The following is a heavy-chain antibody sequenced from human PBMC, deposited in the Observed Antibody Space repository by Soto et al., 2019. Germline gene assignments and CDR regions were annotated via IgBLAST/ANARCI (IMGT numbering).Heavy chain of an antibody. CDR3: ARVYPATYYYDSSGFDY. Sequence: AASVKVSCKASGYTFTSYGISWVRQAPGQGLEWMGWISAYNGNTNYAQKLQGRVTMTTDTSTSTAYMELRSLRSDDTAVYYCARVYPATYYYDSSGFDYWGQGTLVTVSS. CDR2: ISAYNGNT. D-gene: IGHD3-22*01. V-gene: IGHV1-18*01. CDR1: GYTFTSYG. J-gene: IGHJ4*02.